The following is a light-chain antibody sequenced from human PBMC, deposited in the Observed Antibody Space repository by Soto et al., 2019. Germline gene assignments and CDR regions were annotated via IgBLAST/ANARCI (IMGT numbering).Light chain of an antibody. Sequence: EIVLTQSPGTLSLSPGERATLSCRASQSVSSSYLAWYQQKPGQAPGLLIYGASSRATGIPDRFSGSGSGTDFTLTISRLEPEDFAVYYCQQYGSSPPVTFGGGTKVEI. CDR3: QQYGSSPPVT. V-gene: IGKV3-20*01. CDR1: QSVSSSY. J-gene: IGKJ4*01. CDR2: GAS.